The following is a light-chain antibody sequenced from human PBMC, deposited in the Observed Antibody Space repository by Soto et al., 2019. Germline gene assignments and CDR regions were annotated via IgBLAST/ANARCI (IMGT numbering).Light chain of an antibody. V-gene: IGLV3-1*01. CDR2: QDR. CDR3: QAWDSSTGNVV. CDR1: KLGDKY. Sequence: SYELTQPPSVSVSPGQTASITCSGDKLGDKYACWYQQKPGQSPVLVIYQDRKRPSGIPERFSGSNSGNTATLTISGTQAMDEADYYCQAWDSSTGNVVFGGGTKLTVL. J-gene: IGLJ2*01.